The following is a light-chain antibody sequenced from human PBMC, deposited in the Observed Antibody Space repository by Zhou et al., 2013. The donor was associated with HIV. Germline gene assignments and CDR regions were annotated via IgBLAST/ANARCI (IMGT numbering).Light chain of an antibody. J-gene: IGKJ4*01. CDR3: QQYGNSVA. CDR1: RSISTY. Sequence: ETVLTQSPGTLSLSPGERVTLSCRASRSISTYLAWYQQKPGQAPRLLIQGASRRATGIPDRFSGSGSGTDFTLTINRLEPEDFAVYYCQQYGNSVAFGGGTKVEI. CDR2: GAS. V-gene: IGKV3-20*01.